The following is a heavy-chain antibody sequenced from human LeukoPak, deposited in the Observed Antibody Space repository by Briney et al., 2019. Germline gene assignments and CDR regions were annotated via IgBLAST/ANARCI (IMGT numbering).Heavy chain of an antibody. D-gene: IGHD2-2*01. Sequence: KPSETLSLTCTVSGGSITSYYWSWIRQPAGKGLEWIGRIYTSGSTNYNPSLKSRVTISVDTSKNQFSLKLSSVTAADTAVYYCARSIVVVPAAAYLDAFDIWGQGTMVTVSS. CDR3: ARSIVVVPAAAYLDAFDI. J-gene: IGHJ3*02. CDR2: IYTSGST. CDR1: GGSITSYY. V-gene: IGHV4-4*07.